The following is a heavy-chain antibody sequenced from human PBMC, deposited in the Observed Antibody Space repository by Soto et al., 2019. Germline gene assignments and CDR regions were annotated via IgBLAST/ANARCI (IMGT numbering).Heavy chain of an antibody. CDR1: GFSFSSYW. CDR2: VSHDGRNT. V-gene: IGHV3-30*18. D-gene: IGHD6-19*01. CDR3: ANGGRQWLVTSDLNY. Sequence: PGGSLRLSCAASGFSFSSYWMSCVRQAPGKGLEWVAVVSHDGRNTHYADSVKGRFTISRDSSKNTVSLEMTSLRAEDTAVYYCANGGRQWLVTSDLNYWGQGALVTVSS. J-gene: IGHJ4*02.